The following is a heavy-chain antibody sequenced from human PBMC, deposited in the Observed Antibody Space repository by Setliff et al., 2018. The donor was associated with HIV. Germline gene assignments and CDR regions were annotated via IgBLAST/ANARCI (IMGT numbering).Heavy chain of an antibody. J-gene: IGHJ3*01. CDR1: GGSISSGDYY. CDR3: ARVRVAAAGTSGP. D-gene: IGHD6-13*01. CDR2: IYHSGST. Sequence: SETLSLTCTVSGGSISSGDYYWGWIRQPPGKGLEWIGSIYHSGSTYYNPSLKSRVTISVDTSKNQFSLKLSSVTAADTAVYYCARVRVAAAGTSGPWGQGTMVTVSS. V-gene: IGHV4-39*07.